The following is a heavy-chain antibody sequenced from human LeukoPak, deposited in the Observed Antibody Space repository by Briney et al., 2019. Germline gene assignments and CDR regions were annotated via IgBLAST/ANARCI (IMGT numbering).Heavy chain of an antibody. CDR2: INHSGST. CDR3: AGNYYGSGSYYSEDRY. V-gene: IGHV4-34*01. Sequence: SETLSLTCAVYGGSFSGYYWSWIRQPPGKGLEWIGEINHSGSTNYNPSLKSRVTISVDTSKRQFSLKLSSVTAADTAVYYCAGNYYGSGSYYSEDRYWGQGTLVTVSS. CDR1: GGSFSGYY. J-gene: IGHJ4*02. D-gene: IGHD3-10*01.